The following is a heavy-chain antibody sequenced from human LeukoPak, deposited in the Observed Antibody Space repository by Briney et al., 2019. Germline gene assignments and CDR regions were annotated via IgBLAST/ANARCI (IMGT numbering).Heavy chain of an antibody. J-gene: IGHJ3*02. CDR3: ARPEMLEADAFDI. V-gene: IGHV5-51*01. CDR1: GYSFPNYW. CDR2: IYPGDSHT. D-gene: IGHD3-3*01. Sequence: GESLKISCKGSGYSFPNYWIAWVRQMPGKGLEWMGIIYPGDSHTTYSPTFQGQVTISADKSISTAYLQWSSLMASDTAMYYCARPEMLEADAFDIWGQGTMVTVSS.